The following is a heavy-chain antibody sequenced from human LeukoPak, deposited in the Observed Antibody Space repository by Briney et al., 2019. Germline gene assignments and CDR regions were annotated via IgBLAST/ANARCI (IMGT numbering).Heavy chain of an antibody. CDR2: IYHSGST. CDR3: ARVGVMRTVTWFDY. V-gene: IGHV4-30-2*01. J-gene: IGHJ4*02. CDR1: GGSISSGGYS. Sequence: PSQTLSLTCAVSGGSISSGGYSWSWIRQPPGKGLEWIGYIYHSGSTYYNPSLKSRVTISVDRSKNQFSLKLSSVTAADTAVYYCARVGVMRTVTWFDYWGQGTLVTVSS. D-gene: IGHD3-16*01.